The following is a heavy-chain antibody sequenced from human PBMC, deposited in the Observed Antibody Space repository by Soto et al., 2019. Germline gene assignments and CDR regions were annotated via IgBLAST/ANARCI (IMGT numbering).Heavy chain of an antibody. Sequence: ESGGGVVQPGRSLRLSCAASGFTFSSYGMHWVRQAPGKGLEWVAVIWYDGSNKYYADSVKGRFTISRDNSKNTLYLQMNSLRAEDTAVYYCATGYCSSTSCYSNDYWGQGTLVTVSS. CDR3: ATGYCSSTSCYSNDY. CDR1: GFTFSSYG. CDR2: IWYDGSNK. J-gene: IGHJ4*02. V-gene: IGHV3-33*01. D-gene: IGHD2-2*01.